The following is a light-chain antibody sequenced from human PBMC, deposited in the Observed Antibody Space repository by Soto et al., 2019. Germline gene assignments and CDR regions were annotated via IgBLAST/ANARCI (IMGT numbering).Light chain of an antibody. CDR3: SSYTTTSTYV. J-gene: IGLJ1*01. Sequence: QSALTQPASVSGSPGQSITISCTGTSSDVGGYDYVSWYQQHPGKAPKFLIYEVTNRPSGVSHRFSGSKSGNTASLTISGLQAEDEADYYCSSYTTTSTYVFXTGTKVTVL. CDR1: SSDVGGYDY. V-gene: IGLV2-14*01. CDR2: EVT.